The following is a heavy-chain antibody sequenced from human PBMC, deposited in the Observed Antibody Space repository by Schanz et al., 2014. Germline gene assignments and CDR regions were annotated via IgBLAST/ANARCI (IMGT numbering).Heavy chain of an antibody. D-gene: IGHD3-10*01. CDR2: IYSGIGA. J-gene: IGHJ4*02. CDR1: GFTFSSYA. Sequence: VQLLQFGGGVVQPGRSLRLSCAASGFTFSSYAMHWVRQAPGKGLEWVSVIYSGIGAYYADSVKDRFTVSRDNSKNTLYLQMNRLRAEDTAVYYCARANYRRKINFDYWGRGTLVTVSS. CDR3: ARANYRRKINFDY. V-gene: IGHV3-66*01.